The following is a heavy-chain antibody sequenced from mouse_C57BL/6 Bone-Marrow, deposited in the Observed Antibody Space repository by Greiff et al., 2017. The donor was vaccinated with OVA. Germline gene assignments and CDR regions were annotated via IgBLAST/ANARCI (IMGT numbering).Heavy chain of an antibody. V-gene: IGHV6-3*01. J-gene: IGHJ3*01. D-gene: IGHD1-1*01. CDR3: TEYYGSSSAY. CDR2: IRLKSDNYAT. CDR1: GFTFSNYW. Sequence: EVKVEESGGGLVQPGGSMKLSCVASGFTFSNYWMNWVRPSPEKGLEWVAQIRLKSDNYATHYAESVKGRFTISRDDSKSSVYLQMNNVRAEDTGIYYCTEYYGSSSAYWGQGTLVTVSA.